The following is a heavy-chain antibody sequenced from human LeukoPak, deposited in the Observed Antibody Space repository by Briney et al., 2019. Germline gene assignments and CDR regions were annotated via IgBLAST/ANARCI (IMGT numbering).Heavy chain of an antibody. D-gene: IGHD3-10*01. CDR2: INGSGGGT. CDR3: AKGFGSTWFIDY. J-gene: IGHJ4*02. Sequence: PGGSLRLSCAASGYTFNNHVINWVRQAPGKGLEWVSGINGSGGGTHYADSVKGRFTISRDNSKNTLYLQMNSLRAEDTAIYYCAKGFGSTWFIDYWGQGTLVTVSS. CDR1: GYTFNNHV. V-gene: IGHV3-23*01.